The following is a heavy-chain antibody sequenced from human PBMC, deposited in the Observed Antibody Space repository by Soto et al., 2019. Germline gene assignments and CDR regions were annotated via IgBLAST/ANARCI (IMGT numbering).Heavy chain of an antibody. CDR2: IYYSGST. V-gene: IGHV4-59*02. CDR1: GGSVSTYY. Sequence: QVQLQESGPGLVKPSETLSLTCTVSGGSVSTYYWSWIRQPPGKGLEWIAYIYYSGSTSYNPSLKSRVTISQDTSKNQFSLKLSSVTAADTAVYYCARTYDDSGPNSGGYGFDIWGPGTMVTVSS. J-gene: IGHJ3*02. D-gene: IGHD3-22*01. CDR3: ARTYDDSGPNSGGYGFDI.